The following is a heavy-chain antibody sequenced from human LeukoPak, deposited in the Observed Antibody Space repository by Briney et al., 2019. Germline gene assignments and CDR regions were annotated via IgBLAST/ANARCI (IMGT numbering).Heavy chain of an antibody. V-gene: IGHV3-48*02. Sequence: GGSLRLPCAASGFTFSSYNMNWVRQAPGKGLEWVSDISSSGSTIYFADSVKGRFTISRDNAKNSLYLQMNSLRDEDTAVYYCARLEYYYVSGNYYKLFDYWGQGTLVTVCS. D-gene: IGHD3-10*01. J-gene: IGHJ4*02. CDR1: GFTFSSYN. CDR3: ARLEYYYVSGNYYKLFDY. CDR2: ISSSGSTI.